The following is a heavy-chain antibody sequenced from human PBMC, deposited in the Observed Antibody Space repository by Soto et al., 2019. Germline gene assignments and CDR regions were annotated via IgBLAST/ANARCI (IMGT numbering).Heavy chain of an antibody. V-gene: IGHV3-64D*06. Sequence: EVQLVESGGGLVQPGGSLRLSCSASGFTFSSYAMHWVRQAPGKGLEYVSAISSNGGSTYYADSVKGRFTISRDNSKNTLYLQMSSLRAEDTAVYYCVKGRSIAAAGSRWNYFDYWGQGTLVTVSS. J-gene: IGHJ4*02. D-gene: IGHD6-13*01. CDR2: ISSNGGST. CDR1: GFTFSSYA. CDR3: VKGRSIAAAGSRWNYFDY.